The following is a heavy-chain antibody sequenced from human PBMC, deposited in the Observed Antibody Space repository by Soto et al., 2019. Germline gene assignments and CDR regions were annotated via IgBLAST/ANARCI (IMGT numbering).Heavy chain of an antibody. D-gene: IGHD2-15*01. CDR2: ISGYGGDS. J-gene: IGHJ4*02. V-gene: IGHV3-23*01. CDR3: AKGQRGYNRPVDY. Sequence: LRLSCTASGFIFANFAMNWVRQAPGRGLEWVSSISGYGGDSAYADSVKGRFTISRDNSKNTLHLQMTTLRAEDTATYYCAKGQRGYNRPVDYWGQGTLVTVSS. CDR1: GFIFANFA.